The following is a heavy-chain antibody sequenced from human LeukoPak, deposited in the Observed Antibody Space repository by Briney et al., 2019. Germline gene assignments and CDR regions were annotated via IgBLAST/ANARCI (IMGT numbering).Heavy chain of an antibody. V-gene: IGHV1-2*02. CDR1: GYTFTSYY. D-gene: IGHD3-10*01. CDR3: ARALGPIYYYGSGSSYYYYYYYMDV. Sequence: ASVRVSCKASGYTFTSYYMHWVRQAPGQGLEWMGWINPNSGGTNYAQKFQGRVTMTRDTSISTAYMELSSLRSEDTAVYYCARALGPIYYYGSGSSYYYYYYYMDVWGKGTTVTISS. CDR2: INPNSGGT. J-gene: IGHJ6*03.